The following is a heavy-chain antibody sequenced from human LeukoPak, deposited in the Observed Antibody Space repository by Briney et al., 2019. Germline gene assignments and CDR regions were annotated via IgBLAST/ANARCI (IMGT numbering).Heavy chain of an antibody. Sequence: ASVKVSCKTSGYRFTSYGISWVRQAPGQGLEWMGWISGYNGNTNYADSRDFAQKYQGRVTMTTDKSTSTAYMELRSLRSDDTAMYYCARGEGSGSYGYHDYWGQGTLVPVSS. V-gene: IGHV1-18*01. CDR2: ISGYNGNT. CDR1: GYRFTSYG. J-gene: IGHJ4*02. D-gene: IGHD3-10*01. CDR3: ARGEGSGSYGYHDY.